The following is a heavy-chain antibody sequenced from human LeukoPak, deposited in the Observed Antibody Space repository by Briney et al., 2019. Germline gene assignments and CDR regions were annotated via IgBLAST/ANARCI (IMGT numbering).Heavy chain of an antibody. Sequence: GGSLRLSCSASGFTFSSYAMHWVRQAPGKGVEYVSAISSNGGSTYYADSVKGRFTISRDNSKNTLYLQMSSLRAEDTAVYYCVKDPSSYDILTGQPFFDYWGQGTLVTVSS. CDR2: ISSNGGST. CDR1: GFTFSSYA. CDR3: VKDPSSYDILTGQPFFDY. D-gene: IGHD3-9*01. J-gene: IGHJ4*02. V-gene: IGHV3-64D*06.